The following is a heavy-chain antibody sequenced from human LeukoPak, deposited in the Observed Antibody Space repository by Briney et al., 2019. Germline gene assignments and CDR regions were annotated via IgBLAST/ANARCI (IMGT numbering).Heavy chain of an antibody. CDR2: IGGGGST. Sequence: GGSLRLSCAASGFTFSTYGMSWVRQAPGKGLEWVSAIGGGGSTYYADSVKGRFTISRDNSKNTRYLQMNSLRAEDTAVYYCAKSHGSGSPPSSGNWFDPWGQGTLVTVSS. J-gene: IGHJ5*02. D-gene: IGHD3-10*01. V-gene: IGHV3-23*01. CDR1: GFTFSTYG. CDR3: AKSHGSGSPPSSGNWFDP.